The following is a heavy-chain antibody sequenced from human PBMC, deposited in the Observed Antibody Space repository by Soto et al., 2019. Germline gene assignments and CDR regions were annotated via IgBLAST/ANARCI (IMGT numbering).Heavy chain of an antibody. CDR2: IYPGDSDT. CDR1: GYSFTSYW. J-gene: IGHJ5*02. D-gene: IGHD4-17*01. V-gene: IGHV5-51*01. CDR3: AKLGATVTTRRNWFDP. Sequence: GESLKISCKGSGYSFTSYWIGWVRQMPGKGLEWMGIIYPGDSDTRYSPSFQGQVTISADRSISTAYLQWSSLKASDTAVYYCAKLGATVTTRRNWFDPWGQGTLVTVSS.